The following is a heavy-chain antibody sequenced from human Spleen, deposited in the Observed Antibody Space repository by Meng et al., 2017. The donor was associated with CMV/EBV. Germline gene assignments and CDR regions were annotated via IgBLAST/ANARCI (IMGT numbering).Heavy chain of an antibody. CDR3: VKPSTVKTPGDY. V-gene: IGHV3-72*01. Sequence: GESLKISCAASGFTFSDHYMDWVRQAPGKGLEWVGRTRNKAKSYTTDYAASVKGRFTISRDDSKNSLYLQMNSLETEDTAVYYCVKPSTVKTPGDYWGQGTLVTVSS. D-gene: IGHD4-23*01. CDR2: TRNKAKSYTT. CDR1: GFTFSDHY. J-gene: IGHJ4*02.